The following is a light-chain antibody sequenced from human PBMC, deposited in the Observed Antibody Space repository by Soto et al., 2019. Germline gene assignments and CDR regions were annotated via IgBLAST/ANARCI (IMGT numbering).Light chain of an antibody. CDR3: SSYTSSGVV. Sequence: QSVLTQPASVSGSPGQSITISCTGTSSDVGGYDYVSWYQHHPGKAPTLIIYDVSNRPSGVSKRFSASKSSNTASLTISGLQAEDEADYYCSSYTSSGVVFGGGTKLTVL. J-gene: IGLJ2*01. CDR2: DVS. V-gene: IGLV2-14*03. CDR1: SSDVGGYDY.